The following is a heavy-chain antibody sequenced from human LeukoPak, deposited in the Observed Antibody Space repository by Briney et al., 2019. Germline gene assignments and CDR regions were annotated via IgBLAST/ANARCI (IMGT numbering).Heavy chain of an antibody. CDR1: GGSIRSGDFY. CDR3: ARVGVDSSGYYYLLDY. CDR2: IYYSGST. V-gene: IGHV4-61*08. J-gene: IGHJ4*02. Sequence: PSETLSLTCTVSGGSIRSGDFYWSWIRQPPGKGLEWIGYIYYSGSTNYNPSLKSRVTISVDTSKNQFSLKLSSVTAADTAVYYCARVGVDSSGYYYLLDYWGQGTLVTVSS. D-gene: IGHD3-22*01.